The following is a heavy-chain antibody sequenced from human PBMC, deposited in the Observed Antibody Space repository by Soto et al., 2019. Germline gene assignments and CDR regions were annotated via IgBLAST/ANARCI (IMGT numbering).Heavy chain of an antibody. J-gene: IGHJ5*02. CDR2: INHSGST. Sequence: SETLSLTCAVYGGSFSGYYWSWIRQPPGKGLEWIGEINHSGSTNYNPSLKSRVTISVDTSKTQFSLKLSSVTAADTAVYYCASVASYYDFWSGYSSSHWFDPCGQGTLVTVSS. V-gene: IGHV4-34*01. CDR1: GGSFSGYY. CDR3: ASVASYYDFWSGYSSSHWFDP. D-gene: IGHD3-3*01.